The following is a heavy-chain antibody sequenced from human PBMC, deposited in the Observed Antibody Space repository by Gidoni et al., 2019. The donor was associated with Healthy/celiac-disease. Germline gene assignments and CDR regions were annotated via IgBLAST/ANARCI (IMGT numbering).Heavy chain of an antibody. CDR1: GGSISSYY. V-gene: IGHV4-4*07. CDR3: ARERPEYYYDSSLRQAKYYFDY. D-gene: IGHD3-22*01. Sequence: QVQLQESGPGLVKPSETLSLTCTVSGGSISSYYWCWIRQPAGKGLEWMGRIYTSGSTNYNPSLKSRVTMSVDTSKNPFSLKLSSVTAADTAVYYCARERPEYYYDSSLRQAKYYFDYWGQGTLVTVSS. J-gene: IGHJ4*02. CDR2: IYTSGST.